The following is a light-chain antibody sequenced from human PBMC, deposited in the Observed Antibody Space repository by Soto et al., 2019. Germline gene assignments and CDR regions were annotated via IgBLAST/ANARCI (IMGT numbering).Light chain of an antibody. CDR1: QSVSSY. V-gene: IGKV3-11*01. Sequence: EIVLTQSPATLSSFPGDRATLSCRASQSVSSYLGWYQQKPGQAPRLLIYDASNRATGIPARFSGSGSGTDFTLTISRLEPEDFALYYCQQYGYSPITFGQGTRLEI. CDR2: DAS. CDR3: QQYGYSPIT. J-gene: IGKJ5*01.